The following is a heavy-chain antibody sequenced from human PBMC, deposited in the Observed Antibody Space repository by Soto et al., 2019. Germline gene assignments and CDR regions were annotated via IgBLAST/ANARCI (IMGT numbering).Heavy chain of an antibody. CDR2: ISYDGSNK. CDR3: AKDRVESGLGEIDY. CDR1: GXTFSTNG. Sequence: LRLSCSASGXTFSTNGMHWVRQAPGKGLEWVAIISYDGSNKYYADSVKGRLTISRDNSKNTLYLQMNSLRAEDTAVYYCAKDRVESGLGEIDYWGQGTLVTVSS. D-gene: IGHD3-16*01. V-gene: IGHV3-30*18. J-gene: IGHJ4*02.